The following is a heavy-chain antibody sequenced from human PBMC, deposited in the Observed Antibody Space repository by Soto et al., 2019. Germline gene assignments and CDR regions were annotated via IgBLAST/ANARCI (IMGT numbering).Heavy chain of an antibody. V-gene: IGHV3-48*03. CDR2: ISSSGSTI. CDR1: GFTFSSYE. Sequence: GGSLRLSCAASGFTFSSYEMNWVRQAPGKGLEWVSYISSSGSTIYYADSVKGRFTISRDNAKNSLYLQMNSLRADDTAVYYCASASGYYYASIDYWGQGTLVTVSS. CDR3: ASASGYYYASIDY. J-gene: IGHJ4*02. D-gene: IGHD3-22*01.